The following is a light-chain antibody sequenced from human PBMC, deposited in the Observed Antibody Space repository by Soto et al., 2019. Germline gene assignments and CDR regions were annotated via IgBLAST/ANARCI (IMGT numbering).Light chain of an antibody. CDR2: GAS. J-gene: IGKJ5*01. CDR3: QQLTTLPFT. CDR1: QSVSSN. V-gene: IGKV3-15*01. Sequence: EIVMTQSPATLSVSPGERATLSCRASQSVSSNLAWYQQKPGQAPRLLIYGASTRATGIPARFSGSGSGTEFTLTISGLLPEDFATYHCQQLTTLPFTFGQGTRLEIK.